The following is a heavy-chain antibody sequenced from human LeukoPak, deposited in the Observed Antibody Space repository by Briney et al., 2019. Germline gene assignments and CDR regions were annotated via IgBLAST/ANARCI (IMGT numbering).Heavy chain of an antibody. CDR2: ISGSGGTT. V-gene: IGHV3-23*01. CDR1: GFTFSSYA. J-gene: IGHJ4*02. CDR3: AKAQSGYSDLEY. Sequence: PGGSLRLSCAAYGFTFSSYAMSWVSQAPGKGLEWVSVISGSGGTTYYADSVKGRFTISRDNSKNTLYMQMNSLRAEDTAVYYCAKAQSGYSDLEYWGQGTLVTISS. D-gene: IGHD4-17*01.